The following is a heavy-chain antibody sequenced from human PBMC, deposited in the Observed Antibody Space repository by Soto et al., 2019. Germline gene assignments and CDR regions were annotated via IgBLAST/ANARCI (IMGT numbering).Heavy chain of an antibody. D-gene: IGHD6-13*01. V-gene: IGHV3-30-3*01. CDR3: ARVAAAGHYYYYYYMGV. Sequence: VGSLRHSCAASGCTFSSYAMHWVRQAPGKGLEWVAVISYDGSNKYYADSVKGRFTISRDNSKNTLYLQMNSLRAEDTAVYYCARVAAAGHYYYYYYMGVWGKGTTVTVSS. CDR1: GCTFSSYA. J-gene: IGHJ6*03. CDR2: ISYDGSNK.